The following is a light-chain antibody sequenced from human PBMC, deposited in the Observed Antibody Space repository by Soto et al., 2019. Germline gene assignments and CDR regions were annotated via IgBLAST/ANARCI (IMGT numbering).Light chain of an antibody. CDR1: QSVSSN. Sequence: EIVMTQSPATLSVSPGERATLSCRASQSVSSNLAWYQQKPGQAPRLLIYAASTRATGIPARFSGSGSGTEFTLTISRLQSEDFAVYYCQQYNNWLETFGQGTKV. J-gene: IGKJ1*01. V-gene: IGKV3-15*01. CDR2: AAS. CDR3: QQYNNWLET.